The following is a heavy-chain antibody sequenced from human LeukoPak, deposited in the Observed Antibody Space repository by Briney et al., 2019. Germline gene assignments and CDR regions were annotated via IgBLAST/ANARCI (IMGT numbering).Heavy chain of an antibody. D-gene: IGHD3-10*01. J-gene: IGHJ4*02. Sequence: PSETLSLTCAVYGGSFSGYYWSWIRQPPGKGLEWIGEINHSGSTNYNPSLKSRVTISVDTSKNQFSLKLSSVTAADTAVYYCARVGVRGVIITSDYFDYWGQGTLVTVSS. CDR1: GGSFSGYY. CDR3: ARVGVRGVIITSDYFDY. CDR2: INHSGST. V-gene: IGHV4-34*01.